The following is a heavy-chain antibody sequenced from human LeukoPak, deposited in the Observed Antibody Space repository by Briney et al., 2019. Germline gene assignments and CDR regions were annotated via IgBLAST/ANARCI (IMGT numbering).Heavy chain of an antibody. CDR2: IYYSGST. CDR3: ASMPYDFWSGYGYYYMDV. D-gene: IGHD3-3*01. CDR1: GGSISSGDYY. J-gene: IGHJ6*03. Sequence: SQTLSLTCTVSGGSISSGDYYWSWIRQPPGKGLEWIGYIYYSGSTYYNPSLKSRVTISADTSKNQFSLKLSSVTAADTAVYYCASMPYDFWSGYGYYYMDVWGKGTTVTVSS. V-gene: IGHV4-30-4*08.